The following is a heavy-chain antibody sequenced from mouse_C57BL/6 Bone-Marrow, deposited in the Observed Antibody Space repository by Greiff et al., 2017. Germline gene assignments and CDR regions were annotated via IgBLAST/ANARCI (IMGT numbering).Heavy chain of an antibody. CDR2: IHPNSGST. D-gene: IGHD2-1*01. CDR1: GYTFTSYW. Sequence: QVQLQQPGAELVKPGASVKLSCKASGYTFTSYWMHWVKQRPGQGLEWIGMIHPNSGSTNYNEKFKSKATMTVDKSSSTAYMQLSSLTSEDSAVYYCARYGNYGYFDVWGTGTTVTVSS. CDR3: ARYGNYGYFDV. J-gene: IGHJ1*03. V-gene: IGHV1-64*01.